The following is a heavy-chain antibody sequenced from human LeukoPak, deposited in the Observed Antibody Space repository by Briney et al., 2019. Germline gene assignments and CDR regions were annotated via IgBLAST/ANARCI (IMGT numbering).Heavy chain of an antibody. V-gene: IGHV3-33*01. CDR3: VRDNYYGSGTYRYDFDY. CDR2: IWYDGSNK. D-gene: IGHD3-10*01. CDR1: GFTFSIYG. J-gene: IGHJ4*02. Sequence: GGSLRLSCAASGFTFSIYGMHWVRQAPGKGLEWVAVIWYDGSNKYYADSVKGRFTISRDNSKNTLYLQMNSLRAEDTAVYYCVRDNYYGSGTYRYDFDYWGQGTLVTVSS.